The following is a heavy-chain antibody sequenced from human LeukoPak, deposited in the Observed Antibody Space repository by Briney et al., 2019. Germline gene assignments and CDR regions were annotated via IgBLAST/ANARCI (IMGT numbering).Heavy chain of an antibody. CDR3: ATITHDGEFFDY. CDR1: GDSISRGRHY. Sequence: SETLSLTCSVTGDSISRGRHYWGWVRQPPGSGLEWVGTIYSSGVTYHNPSLKSRLTMSVDTSTNHFSLRLTSVTAADTAIYYCATITHDGEFFDYWGQGTVVAVSS. CDR2: IYSSGVT. D-gene: IGHD3-10*01. J-gene: IGHJ4*02. V-gene: IGHV4-39*07.